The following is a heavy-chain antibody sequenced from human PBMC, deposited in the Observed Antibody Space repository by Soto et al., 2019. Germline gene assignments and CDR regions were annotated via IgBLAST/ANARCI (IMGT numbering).Heavy chain of an antibody. V-gene: IGHV3-48*02. D-gene: IGHD6-19*01. CDR3: ARESPSAQWLPTRYFDY. CDR1: RFIFSDYS. Sequence: EVQLVESGGDLVQPGGSLRLSCAASRFIFSDYSMNWVRQAPGQGLEWVSYISGGGETIYYADSVRGRFTISRDNAKNSLFLQMNSLRDEDTAVYYCARESPSAQWLPTRYFDYWGQGTLVTVSS. CDR2: ISGGGETI. J-gene: IGHJ4*02.